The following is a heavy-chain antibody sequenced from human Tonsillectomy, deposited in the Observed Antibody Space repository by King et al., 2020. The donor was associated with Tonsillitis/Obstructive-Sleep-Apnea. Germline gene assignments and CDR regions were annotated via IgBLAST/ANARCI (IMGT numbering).Heavy chain of an antibody. CDR3: ARDPGGAARPDAFDI. Sequence: HVQLVESGGGVVQPGRSLRLSCAASGFTFSSYAMHWVRQAPGKGLEWVAVISYDGSNKYYADSVKGRFTISRDNSKNTLYLQMNSLRAEDTAVYYCARDPGGAARPDAFDIWGQGTMVTVSS. D-gene: IGHD6-6*01. J-gene: IGHJ3*02. CDR1: GFTFSSYA. CDR2: ISYDGSNK. V-gene: IGHV3-30*04.